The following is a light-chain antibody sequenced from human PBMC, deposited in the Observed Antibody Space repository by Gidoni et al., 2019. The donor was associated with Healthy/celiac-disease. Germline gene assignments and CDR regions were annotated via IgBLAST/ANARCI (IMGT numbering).Light chain of an antibody. CDR2: KDS. V-gene: IGLV3-25*03. J-gene: IGLJ3*02. CDR1: ALPKQY. CDR3: QSADSSGTYWV. Sequence: YELTQPPSVSVSPGQTARITCSGDALPKQYAYWYQQKPGPAPVLVIYKDSERPSGIPGRFSGSSSGTTVTFTISGVQAEGEADYYCQSADSSGTYWVFGGGTKLTVL.